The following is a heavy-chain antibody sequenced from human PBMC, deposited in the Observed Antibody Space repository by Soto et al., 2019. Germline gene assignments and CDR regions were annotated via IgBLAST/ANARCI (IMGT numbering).Heavy chain of an antibody. D-gene: IGHD3-3*01. CDR2: ISAYNGNT. V-gene: IGHV1-18*01. J-gene: IGHJ4*02. CDR1: GYTFTSYG. CDR3: ARVQLRFVEWLLCLDY. Sequence: CASVKVSCKASGYTFTSYGISWVRQAPGQGLEWMGWISAYNGNTNYAQKLQGRVTMTTDTSTSTAYVEMSSLRSDAAAVYYCARVQLRFVEWLLCLDYWGQGTLVTVSS.